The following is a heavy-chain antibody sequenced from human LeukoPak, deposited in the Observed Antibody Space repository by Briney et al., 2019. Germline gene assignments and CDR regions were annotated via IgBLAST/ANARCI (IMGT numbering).Heavy chain of an antibody. CDR2: ISSGRSYI. D-gene: IGHD4-17*01. CDR3: ARDMTTATTCYLQH. V-gene: IGHV3-21*01. J-gene: IGHJ1*01. CDR1: GFTFSSYS. Sequence: GGSLRLSCAASGFTFSSYSMNWVRQAPVKGLEWVSSISSGRSYIYYADSVKGRFTISRDNAKNSLYLQMNSLRAEDTAVYYCARDMTTATTCYLQHWGQGTLVTVSS.